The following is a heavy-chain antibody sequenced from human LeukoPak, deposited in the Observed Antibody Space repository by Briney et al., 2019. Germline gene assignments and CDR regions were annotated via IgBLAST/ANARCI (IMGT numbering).Heavy chain of an antibody. V-gene: IGHV4-39*01. D-gene: IGHD5-24*01. J-gene: IGHJ4*02. CDR1: GGSINSRSYY. Sequence: MTSETLSLTCTVSGGSINSRSYYWGWIRQPPGKGLEWIGSVYYDGTSYSNPSLKTRAAVFVDTSRDQFSLDLSFVTAADTALYYCVRHISTNTGYFDSCGQGTVVSVSS. CDR2: VYYDGTS. CDR3: VRHISTNTGYFDS.